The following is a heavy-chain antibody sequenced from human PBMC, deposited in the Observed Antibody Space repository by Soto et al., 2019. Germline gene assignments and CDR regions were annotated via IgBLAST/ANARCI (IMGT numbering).Heavy chain of an antibody. CDR3: AKQQGPGTPYYYAMDV. V-gene: IGHV3-23*01. CDR1: GFTFSSYA. J-gene: IGHJ6*02. D-gene: IGHD1-1*01. CDR2: IRSSGDRT. Sequence: EVQLLESGGGLVQPGGSLRLSCAASGFTFSSYAMSWVRQAPGKGLEWVSVIRSSGDRTYYADSVKGRFTISRDNSKNTVYRQMSSRRAEDTAVYYCAKQQGPGTPYYYAMDVWGQGTTVTVSS.